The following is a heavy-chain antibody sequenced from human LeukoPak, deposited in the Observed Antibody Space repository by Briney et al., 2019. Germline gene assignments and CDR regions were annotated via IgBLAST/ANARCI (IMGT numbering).Heavy chain of an antibody. CDR3: ARGGDTIGSIRSPFDI. J-gene: IGHJ3*02. CDR2: ISGGGST. CDR1: GFTVSDNY. Sequence: SGGSLRLSCAASGFTVSDNYTSWVRQAPGKGLEWVSAISGGGSTYYADSVKGRFIISRDNSKNTVYLQLKSLRAEDTAVYYCARGGDTIGSIRSPFDIWGQGTMVTVSS. V-gene: IGHV3-53*01. D-gene: IGHD3-22*01.